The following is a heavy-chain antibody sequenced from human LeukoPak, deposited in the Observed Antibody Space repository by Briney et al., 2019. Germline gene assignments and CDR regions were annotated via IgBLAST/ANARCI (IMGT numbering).Heavy chain of an antibody. V-gene: IGHV4-39*07. D-gene: IGHD6-13*01. CDR3: ARVLMTEYSSSWYGNWFDP. J-gene: IGHJ5*02. Sequence: SETLSLTCSVSGGSISGSNYHWVWIRQPPGKRLEWSGSIYYSGSSYYNPSLKSRVTISVHTSKNQFSLKLSSVTAADTAVYYCARVLMTEYSSSWYGNWFDPWGQGTLVTVSS. CDR2: IYYSGSS. CDR1: GGSISGSNYH.